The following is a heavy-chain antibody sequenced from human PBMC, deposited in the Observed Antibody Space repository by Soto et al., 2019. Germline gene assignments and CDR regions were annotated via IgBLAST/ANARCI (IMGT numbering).Heavy chain of an antibody. CDR3: ARAPMVLTRSYFDS. CDR1: DGSISNFY. D-gene: IGHD3-22*01. CDR2: ISSSGNT. J-gene: IGHJ4*02. Sequence: SETLCLTCTVSDGSISNFYWSWIRQPPGKGLEWIGYISSSGNTNYNPSLKSRVSISVDTSENQFSLNLTSVTAADTAVYYCARAPMVLTRSYFDSWGQGTPVTVSS. V-gene: IGHV4-59*01.